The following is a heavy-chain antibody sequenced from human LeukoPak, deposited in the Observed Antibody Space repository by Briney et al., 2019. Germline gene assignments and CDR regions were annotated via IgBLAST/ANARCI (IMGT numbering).Heavy chain of an antibody. Sequence: ASVKVSCKASGYSLTSHYMHWVRQAPGQGLEWLGLINPSGSSTLYAQKFQGRVTMTRDMSTTTDYMELSSLRSEDTAVYYCARDNSVGDVAWWFDPWGQGTLVTVSS. D-gene: IGHD1-26*01. CDR2: INPSGSST. V-gene: IGHV1-46*01. J-gene: IGHJ5*02. CDR3: ARDNSVGDVAWWFDP. CDR1: GYSLTSHY.